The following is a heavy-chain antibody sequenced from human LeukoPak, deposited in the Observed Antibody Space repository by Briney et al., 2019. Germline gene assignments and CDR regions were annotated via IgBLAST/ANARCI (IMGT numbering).Heavy chain of an antibody. CDR1: GFTFSSYG. CDR3: ARVGNWRYVLLDY. CDR2: IRYSGSNI. D-gene: IGHD1-20*01. Sequence: GGSLRLSCAASGFTFSSYGMHWVRQAPGKGLEWVSFIRYSGSNIYYADSVKGRFTISRDNSKNTLYLQMNSLRAEDTAVYYFARVGNWRYVLLDYWGQGTLVTVSS. V-gene: IGHV3-30*02. J-gene: IGHJ4*02.